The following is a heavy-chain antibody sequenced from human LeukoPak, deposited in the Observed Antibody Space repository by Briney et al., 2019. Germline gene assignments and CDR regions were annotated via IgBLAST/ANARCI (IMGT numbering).Heavy chain of an antibody. CDR1: GYTFTGYY. Sequence: ASVKVSCKASGYTFTGYYMHWVRQAPGQGLEWMGWINPNSGGTNYAQKFQGRVTMTRDTSISTAYMELSRLRSDDTAVYYCARDPSGQPLPFDYWGQGTLATVSS. J-gene: IGHJ4*02. D-gene: IGHD6-19*01. CDR2: INPNSGGT. V-gene: IGHV1-2*02. CDR3: ARDPSGQPLPFDY.